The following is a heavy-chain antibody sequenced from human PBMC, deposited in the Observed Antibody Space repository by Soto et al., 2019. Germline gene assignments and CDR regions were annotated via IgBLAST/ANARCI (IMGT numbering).Heavy chain of an antibody. J-gene: IGHJ3*02. CDR1: GGSISSYY. CDR2: IYYSGST. V-gene: IGHV4-59*01. CDR3: ARTSSLSILDI. D-gene: IGHD3-3*01. Sequence: SETLSLTCTVSGGSISSYYWSWIRQPPGKGLEWIGYIYYSGSTNYNPSLKSRVTISVDTSKNQFSLKLSSVTAADTAVYYCARTSSLSILDIWGQGTMVTVSS.